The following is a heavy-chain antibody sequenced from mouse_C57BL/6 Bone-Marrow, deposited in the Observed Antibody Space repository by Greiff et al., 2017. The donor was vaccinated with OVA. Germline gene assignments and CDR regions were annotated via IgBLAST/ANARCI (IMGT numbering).Heavy chain of an antibody. CDR1: GYTFTGYW. V-gene: IGHV1-9*01. Sequence: QVQLKQSGAELMKPGASVKLSCKATGYTFTGYWIEWVKQRPGHGLEWIGEILPGSGSTNYNEKFKGKATFTADTSSNTAYMQLSSLTTEDSAIYYCARGGDYYGSSYVDFDVWGTGTTVTVSS. J-gene: IGHJ1*03. D-gene: IGHD1-1*01. CDR2: ILPGSGST. CDR3: ARGGDYYGSSYVDFDV.